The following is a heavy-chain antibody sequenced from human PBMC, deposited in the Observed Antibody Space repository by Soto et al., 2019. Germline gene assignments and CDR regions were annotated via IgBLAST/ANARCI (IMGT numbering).Heavy chain of an antibody. J-gene: IGHJ5*02. V-gene: IGHV1-8*01. Sequence: QVQLVQSGAEVKKPGASVKVYCKASGYTFTSYDINWVRQATGQGLEWMGWMNPNSGNTGYAQKFQGRVTMTRNTSISTAYMELSSLRSEDTAVYYCARVTDMVRGVANWFDPWGQGTLVTVSS. CDR2: MNPNSGNT. D-gene: IGHD3-10*01. CDR1: GYTFTSYD. CDR3: ARVTDMVRGVANWFDP.